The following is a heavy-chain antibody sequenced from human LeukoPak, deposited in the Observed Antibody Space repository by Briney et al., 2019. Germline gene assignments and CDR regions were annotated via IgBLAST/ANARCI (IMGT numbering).Heavy chain of an antibody. CDR3: ARDPNRLVFDAFDI. CDR2: ISSSSSYI. Sequence: GGSLRLSCAASGFTFSSYSMNWVRQAPGKGLEWVSSISSSSSYIYYADSVKGRFTISRDNAKNSLYLQMNSLRAEDTAVYYCARDPNRLVFDAFDIWGQGTMVTASS. V-gene: IGHV3-21*01. D-gene: IGHD3-9*01. J-gene: IGHJ3*02. CDR1: GFTFSSYS.